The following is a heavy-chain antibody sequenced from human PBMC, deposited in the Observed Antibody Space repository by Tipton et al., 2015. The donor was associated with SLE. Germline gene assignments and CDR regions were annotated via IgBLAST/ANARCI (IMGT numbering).Heavy chain of an antibody. CDR2: IYYSGST. J-gene: IGHJ5*02. D-gene: IGHD6-13*01. V-gene: IGHV4-59*12. CDR3: ARAQRLVRWFDP. Sequence: TLSLTCTVSGGSISSYYRSWIRQLPGKGLEWIGYIYYSGSTNYNPSLKSRVKISVDTSKKQFSLKVSSVTAADTAVYYCARAQRLVRWFDPWGQRTLVTVSS. CDR1: GGSISSYY.